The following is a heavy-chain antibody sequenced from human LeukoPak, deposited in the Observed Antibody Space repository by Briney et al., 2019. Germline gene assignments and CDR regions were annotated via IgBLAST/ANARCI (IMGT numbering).Heavy chain of an antibody. CDR3: AKDRSVIN. CDR1: GFIFSNYA. D-gene: IGHD3-10*01. Sequence: GGSLRLSCTASGFIFSNYAMSWVRQAPGKGLEWVSAISGSGSGTYFADSVKGRFTVSRDNSKNTLYLQMNSLRAEDSAVYYCAKDRSVINWDQGTLVTVSS. V-gene: IGHV3-23*01. CDR2: ISGSGSGT. J-gene: IGHJ4*02.